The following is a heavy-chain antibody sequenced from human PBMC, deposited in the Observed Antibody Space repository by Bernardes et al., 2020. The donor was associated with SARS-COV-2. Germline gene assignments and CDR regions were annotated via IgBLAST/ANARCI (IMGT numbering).Heavy chain of an antibody. CDR2: IHYSGRT. J-gene: IGHJ4*02. Sequence: SETLSLTCTVSGGSISSSSYYWGWIRQPPGKGLEWIGSIHYSGRTYYNPSLKSRLTMSVDTSKNQFSLKLSSVTAADTAVYYCARARVSRRITIFGVVTEEVCYFDSWGQGTLVTVSS. V-gene: IGHV4-39*01. CDR1: GGSISSSSYY. CDR3: ARARVSRRITIFGVVTEEVCYFDS. D-gene: IGHD3-3*01.